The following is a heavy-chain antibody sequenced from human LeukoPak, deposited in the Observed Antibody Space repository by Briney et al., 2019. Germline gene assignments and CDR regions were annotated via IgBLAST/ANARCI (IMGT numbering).Heavy chain of an antibody. V-gene: IGHV3-53*01. CDR1: GFSVSNNF. J-gene: IGHJ6*03. CDR2: IYIDGRT. Sequence: PGGSLRLSCVASGFSVSNNFLTWVRQAPGKGLEWVSTIYIDGRTYYADSVKGRFTISRDNSKNTLYLQMNSLRAEDTAVYYCARERNYYYYMDVWGKGTTVTVSS. CDR3: ARERNYYYYMDV.